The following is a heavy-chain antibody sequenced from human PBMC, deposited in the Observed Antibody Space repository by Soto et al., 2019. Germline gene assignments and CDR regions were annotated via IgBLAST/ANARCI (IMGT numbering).Heavy chain of an antibody. CDR2: IYYSGST. V-gene: IGHV4-31*03. J-gene: IGHJ5*02. CDR1: GGSISSGGYY. Sequence: PSETLSLTCTVSGGSISSGGYYWSWIRQHPGKGLEWIGYIYYSGSTYYNPSLKSRVTISVDTSKNQFSLKLSSVTAADTAVYYCARDGVTISRSEGWFDPWGQGTLVTVSS. D-gene: IGHD3-3*01. CDR3: ARDGVTISRSEGWFDP.